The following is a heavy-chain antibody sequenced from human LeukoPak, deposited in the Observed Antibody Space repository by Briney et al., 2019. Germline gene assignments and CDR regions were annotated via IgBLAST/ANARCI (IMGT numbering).Heavy chain of an antibody. CDR3: ARSYSSGWFDY. D-gene: IGHD6-19*01. CDR2: ISSSSSYV. Sequence: GGSLRLSCAASGFTFSSYSVNWVRQAPGKGLEWVSSISSSSSYVYYADSVKGRFTISRDNAKNSLYLQMNNLRAEDTAVYYCARSYSSGWFDYWGQGTLVTVSS. J-gene: IGHJ4*02. CDR1: GFTFSSYS. V-gene: IGHV3-21*01.